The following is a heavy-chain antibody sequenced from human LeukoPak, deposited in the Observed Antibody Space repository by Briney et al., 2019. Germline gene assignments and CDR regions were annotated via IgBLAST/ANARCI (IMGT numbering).Heavy chain of an antibody. D-gene: IGHD7-27*01. V-gene: IGHV3-7*01. CDR3: ARSLTGVTSY. J-gene: IGHJ4*02. Sequence: GGSLRLSCEVSGFIFSSYWMHWVRQAPGKGLEWVANIKPDGSEKSYVDSVRGRFTISRDNAKNSLYLQMNSLRAEDTAVYYCARSLTGVTSYWGQGTLVTVSS. CDR1: GFIFSSYW. CDR2: IKPDGSEK.